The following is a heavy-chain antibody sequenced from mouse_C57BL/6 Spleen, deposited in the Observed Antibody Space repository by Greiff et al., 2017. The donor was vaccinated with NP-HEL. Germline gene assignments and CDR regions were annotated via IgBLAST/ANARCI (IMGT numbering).Heavy chain of an antibody. CDR2: IYPGDGDT. D-gene: IGHD2-4*01. CDR1: GYAFSSYW. V-gene: IGHV1-80*01. J-gene: IGHJ3*01. CDR3: ARSYYDYGFAY. Sequence: VQLQQSGAELVKPGASVKISCKASGYAFSSYWMNWVKQRPGKGLEWIGQIYPGDGDTNYNGKFKGKATLTVDKSSSTAYMELRSLTSEDTAVYYCARSYYDYGFAYWGQGTLVTVSA.